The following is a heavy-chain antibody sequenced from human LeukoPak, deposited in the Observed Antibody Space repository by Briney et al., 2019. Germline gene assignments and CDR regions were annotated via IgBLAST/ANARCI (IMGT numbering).Heavy chain of an antibody. V-gene: IGHV3-7*01. CDR3: ARGPAYFDY. Sequence: GGSLRLSCAATGFSFSSYWMSWVRQAPGKGLEWVANIKENGSEKYYVDSVKGRFTISRDNAKNSLYLQMNSLRAEDTAVYYCARGPAYFDYWGQGALVTVSS. CDR1: GFSFSSYW. CDR2: IKENGSEK. J-gene: IGHJ4*02.